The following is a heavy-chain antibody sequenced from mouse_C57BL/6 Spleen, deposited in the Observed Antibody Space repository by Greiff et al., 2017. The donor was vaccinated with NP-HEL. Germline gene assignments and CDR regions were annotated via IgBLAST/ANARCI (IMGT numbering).Heavy chain of an antibody. CDR2: IYPGSGNT. J-gene: IGHJ2*01. Sequence: VQLKESGAELVRPGASVKLSCKASGYTFTDYYINWVKQRPGQGLEWIARIYPGSGNTYYNEKFKGKATLTAEKSSSTAYMQLSSLTSEDSAVYFCARSYSATVVFDYWGQGTTLTVSS. CDR3: ARSYSATVVFDY. D-gene: IGHD1-1*01. CDR1: GYTFTDYY. V-gene: IGHV1-76*01.